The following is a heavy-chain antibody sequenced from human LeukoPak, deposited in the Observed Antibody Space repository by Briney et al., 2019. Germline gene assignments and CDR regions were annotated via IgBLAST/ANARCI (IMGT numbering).Heavy chain of an antibody. CDR2: ISSSGSTI. Sequence: GGSLRLSCAASGFTFRSYEMNWVRQAPGKGLEWVADISSSGSTIKYADSVKGRFTISRDNAKNSLYLQMNSLRAEDTAVYYCARLARSLDLWGQGTLVTGSS. CDR3: ARLARSLDL. CDR1: GFTFRSYE. V-gene: IGHV3-48*03. J-gene: IGHJ4*02. D-gene: IGHD3/OR15-3a*01.